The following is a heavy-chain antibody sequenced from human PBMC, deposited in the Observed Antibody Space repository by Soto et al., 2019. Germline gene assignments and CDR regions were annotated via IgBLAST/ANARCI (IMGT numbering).Heavy chain of an antibody. CDR3: AKGLIRFGESYDAFDI. CDR2: ISGSGGST. J-gene: IGHJ3*02. D-gene: IGHD3-10*01. Sequence: EVQLLESGGGLVQPGGSVRLSCADSGFTFSSYAMSWVRQAPGKGLEWVSTISGSGGSTYYADSVKGRFTISRDNSKNTLYLQINSLRAEDTAVYYCAKGLIRFGESYDAFDIWGQGTMVTVSS. V-gene: IGHV3-23*01. CDR1: GFTFSSYA.